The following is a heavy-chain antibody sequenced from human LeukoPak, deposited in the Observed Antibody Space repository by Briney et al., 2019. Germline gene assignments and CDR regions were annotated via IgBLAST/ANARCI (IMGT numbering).Heavy chain of an antibody. J-gene: IGHJ6*02. CDR1: GFTFSNAW. Sequence: PGGSLSLSCAASGFTFSNAWMSWVRQAPGKGLEWVSVIYTGGSTYYADSVKGRFTISRDNSKNTLYLHMNSLRVEDTAVYYCARGWSGPLPDVWGQGTTVTVSS. CDR3: ARGWSGPLPDV. V-gene: IGHV3-66*01. CDR2: IYTGGST. D-gene: IGHD3-3*01.